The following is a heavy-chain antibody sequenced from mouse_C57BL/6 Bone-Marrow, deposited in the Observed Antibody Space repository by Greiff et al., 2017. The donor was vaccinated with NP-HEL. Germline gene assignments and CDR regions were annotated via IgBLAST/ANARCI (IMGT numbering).Heavy chain of an antibody. D-gene: IGHD1-1*01. CDR3: IITTVVATDY. Sequence: VHVKQSGAELVRPGASVKLSCTASGFNIKDDYMHWVKQRPEQGLEWIGWIDPENGDTEYASKFQGKATITADTSSNTAYLQLSSLTSEDTAVYYCIITTVVATDYWGQGTTLTVSS. V-gene: IGHV14-4*01. J-gene: IGHJ2*01. CDR2: IDPENGDT. CDR1: GFNIKDDY.